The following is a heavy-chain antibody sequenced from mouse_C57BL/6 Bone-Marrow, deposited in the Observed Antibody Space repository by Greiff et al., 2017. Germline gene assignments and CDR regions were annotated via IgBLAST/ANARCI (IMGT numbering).Heavy chain of an antibody. Sequence: LQQPGAELVRPGTSVKLSCKASGYTFTSYWMHWVKQRPGQGLEWIGVIDPSDSYTNYNQKFKGKATLTVDTSSSTAYMQLSSLTSEDYAVYYCAGGSSLDYWGQGTSVTVSS. CDR2: IDPSDSYT. CDR1: GYTFTSYW. CDR3: AGGSSLDY. D-gene: IGHD3-2*02. V-gene: IGHV1-59*01. J-gene: IGHJ4*01.